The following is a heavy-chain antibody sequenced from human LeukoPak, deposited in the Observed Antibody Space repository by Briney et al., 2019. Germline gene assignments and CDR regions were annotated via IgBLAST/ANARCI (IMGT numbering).Heavy chain of an antibody. CDR2: INPSGGST. D-gene: IGHD5-18*01. J-gene: IGHJ4*02. Sequence: ASVKVSCKASGYTFTSCYMHWVRQAPGQGLEWMGIINPSGGSTSYAQKFQGRVTMTRDTSTSTVYMELSSLRSEDTAVYYCAYSGYSCGFDYWGQGTLVTVSS. CDR1: GYTFTSCY. V-gene: IGHV1-46*01. CDR3: AYSGYSCGFDY.